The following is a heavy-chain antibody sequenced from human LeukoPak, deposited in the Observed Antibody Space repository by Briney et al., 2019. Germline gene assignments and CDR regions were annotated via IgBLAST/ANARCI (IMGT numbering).Heavy chain of an antibody. D-gene: IGHD4-17*01. V-gene: IGHV1-18*01. CDR3: ASGGYGDYGRYYGMDV. Sequence: ASVKVSCKASGYTFTSYGIGWVRQAPGQGLEWMGWISAYNGNTNYAQKLQGRVTMTTDTSTSTAYMELRSLRSDDTAVYYCASGGYGDYGRYYGMDVWGQGTTVTVSS. CDR1: GYTFTSYG. CDR2: ISAYNGNT. J-gene: IGHJ6*02.